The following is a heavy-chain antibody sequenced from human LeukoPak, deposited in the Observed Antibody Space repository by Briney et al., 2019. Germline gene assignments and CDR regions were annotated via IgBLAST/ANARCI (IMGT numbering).Heavy chain of an antibody. CDR3: AKDLIGYCSSGSCYGGFEY. J-gene: IGHJ4*02. D-gene: IGHD2-15*01. CDR1: GFTFDDYA. V-gene: IGHV3-9*01. Sequence: GGSLRLSCAASGFTFDDYAMHWVRQAPGKGLEWVSGISWNSGTIGYADSVKGRFTISRDNAKNSLYLQMNSLRAEGTALYYCAKDLIGYCSSGSCYGGFEYWRQGTPVTVSS. CDR2: ISWNSGTI.